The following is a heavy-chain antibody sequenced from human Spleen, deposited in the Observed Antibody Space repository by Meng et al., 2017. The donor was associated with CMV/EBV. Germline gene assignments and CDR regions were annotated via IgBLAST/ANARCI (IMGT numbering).Heavy chain of an antibody. J-gene: IGHJ5*02. CDR3: VKGELPLPFDP. V-gene: IGHV3-15*01. CDR1: GFTFNNAG. CDR2: IKSKTDGGTT. D-gene: IGHD1-7*01. Sequence: CAASGFTFNNAGMSWVRQAPGKGLEWVGRIKSKTDGGTTDYAAPVKGRFTISRDDSKNTLYLQMNRLKTEDTAIYYCVKGELPLPFDPWGQGTLVTVSS.